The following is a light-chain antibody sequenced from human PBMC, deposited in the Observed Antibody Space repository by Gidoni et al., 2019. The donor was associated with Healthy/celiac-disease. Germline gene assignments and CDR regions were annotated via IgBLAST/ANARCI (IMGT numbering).Light chain of an antibody. CDR1: SSNILAGYD. Sequence: QSVLPPPPSASGVPGQRVTISCTGSSSNILAGYDVHWYQQLPGTAPKLLIYGSTNRPSGVPDRFSGSKSGTSASLAITEVQAEDEADYYCQSYDTTLGGVFGGGTKLTVL. CDR3: QSYDTTLGGV. CDR2: GST. V-gene: IGLV1-40*01. J-gene: IGLJ3*02.